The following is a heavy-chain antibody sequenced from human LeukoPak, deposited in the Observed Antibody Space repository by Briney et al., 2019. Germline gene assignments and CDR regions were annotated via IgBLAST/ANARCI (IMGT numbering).Heavy chain of an antibody. D-gene: IGHD1-26*01. V-gene: IGHV3-7*01. CDR3: ARDLGGGSYYVGSDY. J-gene: IGHJ4*02. Sequence: GGSLRLSCAASGFTFSSYWMSWVRQAPGKGLEWVANIKQDGSEKYYVDSVKGRFTISGDNAKNTLYLQMNSLRADDTAVYYCARDLGGGSYYVGSDYWGQGTLVTVSS. CDR2: IKQDGSEK. CDR1: GFTFSSYW.